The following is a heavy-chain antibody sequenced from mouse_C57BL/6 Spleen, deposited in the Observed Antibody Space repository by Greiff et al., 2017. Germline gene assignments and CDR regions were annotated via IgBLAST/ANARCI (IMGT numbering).Heavy chain of an antibody. CDR2: ISSGSSTI. J-gene: IGHJ4*01. V-gene: IGHV5-17*01. CDR1: GFTFSDYG. CDR3: ARREDYAMDY. Sequence: EVKLVESGGGLVKPGGSLKLSCAASGFTFSDYGMHWVRQAPEKGLEWVAYISSGSSTIYYADTVKGRFTISRDNAKNTLFLLMTSLRSEDTAMYYCARREDYAMDYWGQGTSVTVSS.